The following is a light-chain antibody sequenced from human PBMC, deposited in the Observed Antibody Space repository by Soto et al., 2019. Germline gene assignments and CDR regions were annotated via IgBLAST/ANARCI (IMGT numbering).Light chain of an antibody. Sequence: ESVLTQSPGTLSLSPGERATLSCRASQSVSSSYLAWYQQKSGQAPRLLIYGASSRATGIPDRFSGSGSGTDFTLTISRLESEDFAVYYCHQCVIWPLFTFGPGTKVDIK. V-gene: IGKV3-20*01. CDR3: HQCVIWPLFT. CDR1: QSVSSSY. J-gene: IGKJ3*01. CDR2: GAS.